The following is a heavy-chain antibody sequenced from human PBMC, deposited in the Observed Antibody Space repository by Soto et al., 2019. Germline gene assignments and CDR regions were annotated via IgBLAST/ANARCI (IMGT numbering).Heavy chain of an antibody. D-gene: IGHD5-12*01. CDR2: IIPIFGTA. CDR1: GGAFSSYA. V-gene: IGHV1-69*13. J-gene: IGHJ4*02. Sequence: SVKVSCKASGGAFSSYAISWVRQAPGQGLEWMGGIIPIFGTANYAQKFQGRVTITADESTSTAYMELSSLRSEDTAVYYCARDRRDGYISWGQGTLVTVSS. CDR3: ARDRRDGYIS.